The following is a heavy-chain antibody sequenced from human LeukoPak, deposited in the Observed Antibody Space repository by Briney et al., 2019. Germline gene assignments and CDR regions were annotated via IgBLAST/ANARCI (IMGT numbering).Heavy chain of an antibody. Sequence: SVNLSFKASGCTFTRYAISWVRQPPAQGIEWMGRIIPIFGTANYAQKFQVRVTITADKSKSKDYMELSSVRSEDTAVYYCARGDYYYDSSYFDYWGQGTMVTVSS. CDR1: GCTFTRYA. CDR3: ARGDYYYDSSYFDY. J-gene: IGHJ4*02. V-gene: IGHV1-69*06. CDR2: IIPIFGTA. D-gene: IGHD3-22*01.